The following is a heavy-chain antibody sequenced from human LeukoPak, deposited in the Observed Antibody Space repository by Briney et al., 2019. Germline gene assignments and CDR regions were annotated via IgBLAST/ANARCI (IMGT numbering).Heavy chain of an antibody. CDR2: INPNSGGT. D-gene: IGHD1-7*01. V-gene: IGHV1-2*02. Sequence: ASVKVSCKASGYTFTGYYMHWVRQAPGQGLEWMGWINPNSGGTNYAQKFQGRVTMTRDTSISTAYMELSRLRSDDTAVYYCARDREALWNYVVRRLWGSLNWFDPWGQGTLVTVSS. CDR1: GYTFTGYY. J-gene: IGHJ5*02. CDR3: ARDREALWNYVVRRLWGSLNWFDP.